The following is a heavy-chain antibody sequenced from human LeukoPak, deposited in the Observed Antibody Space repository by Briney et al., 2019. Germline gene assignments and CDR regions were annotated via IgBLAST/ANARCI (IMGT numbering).Heavy chain of an antibody. V-gene: IGHV4-31*03. CDR1: GDSITSGSYY. Sequence: SETLSLNCTVSGDSITSGSYYWAWIRQHPGKGLEWIGYIYYTGGTHYNPSLKSRLTISVDTSENHFSLKLSSVTAADTAIYFCARAPGAFDIWGQGTMVTVSS. CDR3: ARAPGAFDI. CDR2: IYYTGGT. J-gene: IGHJ3*02.